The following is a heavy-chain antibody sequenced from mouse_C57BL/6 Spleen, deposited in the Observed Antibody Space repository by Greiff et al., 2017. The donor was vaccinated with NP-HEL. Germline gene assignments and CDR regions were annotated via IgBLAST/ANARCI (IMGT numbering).Heavy chain of an antibody. V-gene: IGHV1-22*01. CDR3: ARSYYYGSLYYYAMDY. CDR1: GYTFTDYN. D-gene: IGHD1-1*01. CDR2: INPNNGGT. Sequence: VQLQQSGPELVKPGASVKMSCKASGYTFTDYNMHWVKQSHGKSLEWIGYINPNNGGTSYNQKFKGKATLTVNKSSSTAYMELRSLTSEDSAVYYCARSYYYGSLYYYAMDYWGQGTSVTVSS. J-gene: IGHJ4*01.